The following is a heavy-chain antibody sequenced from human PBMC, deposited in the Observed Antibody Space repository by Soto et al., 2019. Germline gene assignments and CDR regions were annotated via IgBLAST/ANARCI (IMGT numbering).Heavy chain of an antibody. CDR2: ISYDGSNK. CDR1: GFTFSSYG. Sequence: GGSLRLSCAASGFTFSSYGMHWVRQAPGKGLEWVAVISYDGSNKYYADSVKGRFTISRDNSKNTLYLQMNSLRAEDTAVYYCAKGGASLEDYDFWSGYKNYYYYGMDVWGQGTTVTAP. D-gene: IGHD3-3*01. J-gene: IGHJ6*02. CDR3: AKGGASLEDYDFWSGYKNYYYYGMDV. V-gene: IGHV3-30*18.